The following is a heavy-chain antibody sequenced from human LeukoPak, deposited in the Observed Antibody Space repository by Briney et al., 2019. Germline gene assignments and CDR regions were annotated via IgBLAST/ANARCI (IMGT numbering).Heavy chain of an antibody. V-gene: IGHV3-7*01. CDR3: AMGNYFDN. J-gene: IGHJ4*02. D-gene: IGHD7-27*01. CDR2: IKQDGSEE. CDR1: GFTFSTYW. Sequence: GGSLRLSCAASGFTFSTYWMSWVRQAPGKGLEWVANIKQDGSEEYYVDSVKGRFTISRDNAKSSLYLQMDSLRAEDTAVYYCAMGNYFDNWGQGTLVAVSS.